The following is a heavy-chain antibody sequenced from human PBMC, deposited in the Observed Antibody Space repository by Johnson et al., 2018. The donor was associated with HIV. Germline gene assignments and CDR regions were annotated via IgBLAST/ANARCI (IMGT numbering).Heavy chain of an antibody. CDR1: GFTFSDYY. J-gene: IGHJ3*02. V-gene: IGHV3-30*03. Sequence: VQLVESGGGLVKPGGSLRLSCAASGFTFSDYYMSWIRQAPGKGLEWVAVISYDGSNKYYADSVKGRFTISRDNSKNTLYLQMNSLRAEDTAVYYCAREAGTAFDIWGQGTMVTVSS. CDR2: ISYDGSNK. CDR3: AREAGTAFDI.